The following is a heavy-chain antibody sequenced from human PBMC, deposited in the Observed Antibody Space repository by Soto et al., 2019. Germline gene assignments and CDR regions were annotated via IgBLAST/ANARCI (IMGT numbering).Heavy chain of an antibody. J-gene: IGHJ6*03. D-gene: IGHD2-2*02. Sequence: GESLKISCKGSGYDFASYRIGWVRQMPGKGLEWMGAIYPADHDTKYSPSFEGQVTISVDNSITTAYLQWSSLKASDTAMYYCGRPTEYRESYIDGWGTGTTVTVSS. V-gene: IGHV5-51*01. CDR3: GRPTEYRESYIDG. CDR2: IYPADHDT. CDR1: GYDFASYR.